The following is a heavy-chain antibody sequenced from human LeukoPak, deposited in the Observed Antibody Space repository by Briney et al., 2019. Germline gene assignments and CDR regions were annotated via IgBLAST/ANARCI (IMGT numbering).Heavy chain of an antibody. V-gene: IGHV3-7*03. CDR3: AKDQGYSSGWYFDY. D-gene: IGHD6-19*01. CDR1: GFTFSSYW. Sequence: PGGSLRLSCAASGFTFSSYWMSWVRQAPGKGLEWVANIKQDGSEKYYVDSVKGRFTISRDNAKNSLFLQMNSLRAEDTAVYYCAKDQGYSSGWYFDYWGQGTLVTVSS. J-gene: IGHJ4*02. CDR2: IKQDGSEK.